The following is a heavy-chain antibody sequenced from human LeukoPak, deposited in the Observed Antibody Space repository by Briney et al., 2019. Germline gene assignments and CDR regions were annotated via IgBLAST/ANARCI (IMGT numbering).Heavy chain of an antibody. Sequence: SETLSLTCTVSGGSISSYYWSWIRQPPGKGLEWIGYIYYSGSGSNNYNPSLKSRVTISVDTSKNQFSLKLSSVTAADTAVYYCARLGSVSGDYVLDYWGQGTLVTVSS. D-gene: IGHD4-17*01. CDR3: ARLGSVSGDYVLDY. CDR2: IYYSGSGSN. J-gene: IGHJ4*02. V-gene: IGHV4-59*08. CDR1: GGSISSYY.